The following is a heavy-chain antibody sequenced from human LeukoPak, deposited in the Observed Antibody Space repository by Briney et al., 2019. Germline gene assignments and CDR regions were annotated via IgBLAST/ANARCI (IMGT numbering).Heavy chain of an antibody. CDR1: GFIFADYA. J-gene: IGHJ4*02. Sequence: GGSLRLSCVASGFIFADYAVHWVRQVPGKGLEWVSLISGDGGSTYYADSVKGRFTISRDNSENSLYLQMNSLRTEDTALYYCAKGKTFYGSGSCSDCWGQGTLVTVSS. CDR2: ISGDGGST. V-gene: IGHV3-43*02. D-gene: IGHD3-10*01. CDR3: AKGKTFYGSGSCSDC.